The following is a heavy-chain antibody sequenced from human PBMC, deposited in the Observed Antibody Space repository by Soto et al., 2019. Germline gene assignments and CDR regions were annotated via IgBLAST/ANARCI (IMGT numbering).Heavy chain of an antibody. CDR2: IYSGGNT. Sequence: ELHLVESGGGLVQPGGSLRLSCAASGFTVSSNYMSWVRQAPGKGLEWVSIIYSGGNTDYEDSVKGRFTISRHNSENTVYLQMNNLRTEDAAMYYCARETGGRDCVDVWGRGTLVTVSS. CDR3: ARETGGRDCVDV. CDR1: GFTVSSNY. V-gene: IGHV3-53*04. D-gene: IGHD2-21*01. J-gene: IGHJ2*01.